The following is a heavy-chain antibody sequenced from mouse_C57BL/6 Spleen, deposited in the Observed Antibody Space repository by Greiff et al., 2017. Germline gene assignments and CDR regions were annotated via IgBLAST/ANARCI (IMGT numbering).Heavy chain of an antibody. J-gene: IGHJ3*01. Sequence: QVQLQQPGAELVKPGASVKLSCKASGYTFTSYWMHWVKQRPGQGLEWIGMIHPNSGSTNYNEKFNSKATLTVDKSSCTAYMHLRSLTSEDSAVYFCAPLCSSAPEGFAYWGQGTLVTVSA. CDR1: GYTFTSYW. CDR3: APLCSSAPEGFAY. CDR2: IHPNSGST. D-gene: IGHD3-1*01. V-gene: IGHV1-64*01.